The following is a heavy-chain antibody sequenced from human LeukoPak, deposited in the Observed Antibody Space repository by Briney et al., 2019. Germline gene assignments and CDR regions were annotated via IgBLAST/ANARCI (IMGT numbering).Heavy chain of an antibody. CDR3: ARGGDYGDYGHTIDY. CDR2: INHSGST. V-gene: IGHV4-34*01. J-gene: IGHJ4*02. D-gene: IGHD4-17*01. CDR1: GGSFSGYY. Sequence: PSQTLSLTCAVYGGSFSGYYWSWIRQPPGKGLEWIGEINHSGSTNYNPSLKSRVTISVDTSKNQFSLKLSSVTAADTVVYYCARGGDYGDYGHTIDYWGQGTLVTVSS.